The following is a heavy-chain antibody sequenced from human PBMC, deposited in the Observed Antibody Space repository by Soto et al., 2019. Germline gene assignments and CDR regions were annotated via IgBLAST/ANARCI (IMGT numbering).Heavy chain of an antibody. J-gene: IGHJ6*02. D-gene: IGHD3-3*01. V-gene: IGHV4-59*01. CDR1: GGSISSYY. CDR3: ARDLGYYDFWSGSLGPYGMDV. CDR2: ICYSGST. Sequence: SETLSLTCTVSGGSISSYYWSWIRQPPGKGLEWIGYICYSGSTNYNPSLKSRVTISVDTSKNQFSLKLSSVTAADTAVYYCARDLGYYDFWSGSLGPYGMDVWGQGTTVTVSS.